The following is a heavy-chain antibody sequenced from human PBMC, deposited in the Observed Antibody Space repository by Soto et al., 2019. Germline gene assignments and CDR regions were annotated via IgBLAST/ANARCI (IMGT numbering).Heavy chain of an antibody. D-gene: IGHD3-3*01. CDR1: GYTFTSYG. V-gene: IGHV1-18*01. CDR3: ARVSGDFWSGYRFRRFDP. Sequence: GASVKVSCKASGYTFTSYGISWVRQAPGQGLEWMGWISAYNGNTNYAQKLQGRVTMTTDTSTSTAYMELRSLRSDDTAVYYCARVSGDFWSGYRFRRFDPWGQGTLVTVSS. CDR2: ISAYNGNT. J-gene: IGHJ5*02.